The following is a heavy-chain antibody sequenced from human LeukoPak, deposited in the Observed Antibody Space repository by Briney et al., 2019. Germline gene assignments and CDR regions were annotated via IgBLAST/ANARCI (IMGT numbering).Heavy chain of an antibody. CDR3: ARSSTYSSGWSGIDS. CDR2: IYPGDSDT. J-gene: IGHJ5*01. V-gene: IGHV5-51*01. D-gene: IGHD6-13*01. Sequence: GESLKISCKASGYSFSRYWIGWVRQMPGKGLEWMGIIYPGDSDTRYSPAFQGKVTISAVKSITTAYLQWTSLKASDTAMYYCARSSTYSSGWSGIDSWGQGTLVTVSS. CDR1: GYSFSRYW.